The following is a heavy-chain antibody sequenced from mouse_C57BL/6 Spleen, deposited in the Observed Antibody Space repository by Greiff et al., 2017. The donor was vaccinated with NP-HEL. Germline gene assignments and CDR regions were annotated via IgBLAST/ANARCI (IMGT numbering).Heavy chain of an antibody. CDR2: ISYDGSN. Sequence: EVKVEESGPGLVKPSQSLSLTCSVTGYSITSGYYWNWIRQFPGNKLEWMGYISYDGSNNYNPSLKNRISITRDTSKNQFFLKLNSVTTEDTATYYCARANVYYYGSVYAMDYWGQGTSVTVSS. CDR1: GYSITSGYY. J-gene: IGHJ4*01. CDR3: ARANVYYYGSVYAMDY. V-gene: IGHV3-6*01. D-gene: IGHD1-1*01.